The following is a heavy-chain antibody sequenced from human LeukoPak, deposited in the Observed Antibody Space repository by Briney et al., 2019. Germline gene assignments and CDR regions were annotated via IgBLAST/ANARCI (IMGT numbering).Heavy chain of an antibody. CDR1: GFTFRAFG. D-gene: IGHD2-21*02. V-gene: IGHV3-30*03. CDR3: ARETVNCGGDCIDY. CDR2: ISYDGSNK. Sequence: GGSLRLSCAASGFTFRAFGMHWVRQAPGKGLEWVAVISYDGSNKYYADSVRGRFTISRDNSKNTLYLQMNSLRAEDTAVYYCARETVNCGGDCIDYWGQGTLVTVSS. J-gene: IGHJ4*02.